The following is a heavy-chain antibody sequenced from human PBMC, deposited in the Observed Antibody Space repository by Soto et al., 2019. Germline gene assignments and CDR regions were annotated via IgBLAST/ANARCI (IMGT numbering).Heavy chain of an antibody. CDR3: AKGAVTTSLYYFDY. D-gene: IGHD4-17*01. Sequence: QVQLVESGGGVVQPGRSLRLSCAAPGFTFSTYGVHWVRQAPGKGLEWVAVISSDGSEKYYAGSVKGRVSISRDNSKSTLYLQMDSLRAEDTAVYYCAKGAVTTSLYYFDYWGQGTLVTVSS. CDR1: GFTFSTYG. V-gene: IGHV3-30*18. J-gene: IGHJ4*02. CDR2: ISSDGSEK.